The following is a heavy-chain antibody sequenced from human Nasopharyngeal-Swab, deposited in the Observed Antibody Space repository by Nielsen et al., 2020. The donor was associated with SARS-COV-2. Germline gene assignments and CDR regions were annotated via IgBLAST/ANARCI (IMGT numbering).Heavy chain of an antibody. CDR3: ARGSVYQTLVY. CDR1: GFTFSPYY. CDR2: ISGTSTEI. D-gene: IGHD3-10*01. Sequence: GESLKISCAASGFTFSPYYMIWVRQAPGQGLEWVSSISGTSTEIHYADSVKGRFTISGDNAKNSLYLQMNSLTVEDTAVYYCARGSVYQTLVYWGQGTLVIVSS. J-gene: IGHJ4*02. V-gene: IGHV3-21*01.